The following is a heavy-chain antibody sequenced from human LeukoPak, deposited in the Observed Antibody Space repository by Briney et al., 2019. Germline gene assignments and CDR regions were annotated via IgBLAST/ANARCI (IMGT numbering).Heavy chain of an antibody. CDR1: GGSFSGYY. V-gene: IGHV4-34*01. Sequence: SETLSLTCAVYGGSFSGYYWSWIRQPPGKGLEWIGEINHSGSTNYNPSLKSRVTISVDTSKNQFSLKLSSVTAADTAVYYCARAFYYDFLWFDPWGQGTLVTVSS. CDR3: ARAFYYDFLWFDP. CDR2: INHSGST. D-gene: IGHD3-3*01. J-gene: IGHJ5*02.